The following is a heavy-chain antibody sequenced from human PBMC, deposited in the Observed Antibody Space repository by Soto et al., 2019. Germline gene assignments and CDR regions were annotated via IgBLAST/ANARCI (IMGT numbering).Heavy chain of an antibody. CDR2: IYPGDSDT. CDR1: DTTHW. V-gene: IGHV5-51*01. Sequence: GESLKISCKASDTTHWIGWVRQKPGKGLEWMGIIYPGDSDTKDSPSFQGQVTISVDKSIRTAYLHWGSLKASDTTTYHCAKLVNYYFGMDVWGLGTTV. J-gene: IGHJ6*02. CDR3: AKLVNYYFGMDV.